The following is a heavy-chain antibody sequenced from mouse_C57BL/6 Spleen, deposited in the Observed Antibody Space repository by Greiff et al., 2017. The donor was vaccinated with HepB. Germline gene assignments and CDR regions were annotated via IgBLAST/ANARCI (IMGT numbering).Heavy chain of an antibody. CDR1: GYTFTSYW. CDR2: IDPSDSYT. D-gene: IGHD2-12*01. CDR3: AMLLSDY. V-gene: IGHV1-50*01. J-gene: IGHJ2*01. Sequence: VQLQQPGAELVKPGASVKLSCKASGYTFTSYWMQWVKQRPGQGLEWIGEIDPSDSYTNYNQKFKGKATLTVDTSSSTAYMQLSSLTSEDSAVYYCAMLLSDYWGQGTTLTVSS.